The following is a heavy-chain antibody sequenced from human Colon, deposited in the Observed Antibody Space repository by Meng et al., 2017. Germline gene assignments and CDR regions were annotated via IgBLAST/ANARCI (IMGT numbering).Heavy chain of an antibody. V-gene: IGHV4-4*02. D-gene: IGHD4-23*01. J-gene: IGHJ4*02. CDR1: GGSISSNNW. CDR3: ARVPTTVDPFES. Sequence: QGLLQEPGPGRVKPSGTLSLTCTVSGGSISSNNWWSWVRQSPGRGLEWIGEIYQSGSTNYSPSLKSRVTISLDKSKNQFSLKVSYMTAADTAVYFCARVPTTVDPFESWGQGTLVTVSS. CDR2: IYQSGST.